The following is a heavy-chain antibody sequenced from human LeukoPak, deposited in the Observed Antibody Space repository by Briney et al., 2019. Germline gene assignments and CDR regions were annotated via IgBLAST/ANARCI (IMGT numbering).Heavy chain of an antibody. CDR1: GYTFTSYY. D-gene: IGHD3-3*01. J-gene: IGHJ3*02. CDR2: INPSGGST. Sequence: ASVKVSCKASGYTFTSYYMHWVRQAPGQGLEWMGTINPSGGSTSYAQKFQGRVTMTRDTSTSTVYMELSSLRSEDTAVYYCARPSRNYDFWSGYYKMAAFDIWGQGTMVTVSS. CDR3: ARPSRNYDFWSGYYKMAAFDI. V-gene: IGHV1-46*01.